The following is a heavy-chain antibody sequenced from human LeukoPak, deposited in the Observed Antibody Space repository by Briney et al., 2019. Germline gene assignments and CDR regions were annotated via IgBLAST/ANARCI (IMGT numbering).Heavy chain of an antibody. D-gene: IGHD2-2*01. V-gene: IGHV4-61*02. J-gene: IGHJ6*03. CDR2: IYTSGST. CDR1: GGSISSGSYY. CDR3: ARDLKGYQLLSGYYYYMDV. Sequence: SQTLSLTCTVSGGSISSGSYYWSWIRQPAGKGLEWIGRIYTSGSTNYNPSLKSRVTISVDTSKNQFSLKLSSVTAADTAVYYCARDLKGYQLLSGYYYYMDVWGKGTTVTVSS.